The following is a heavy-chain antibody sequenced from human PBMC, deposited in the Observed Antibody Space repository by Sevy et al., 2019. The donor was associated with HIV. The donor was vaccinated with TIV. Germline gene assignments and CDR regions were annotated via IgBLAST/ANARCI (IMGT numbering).Heavy chain of an antibody. V-gene: IGHV3-23*01. CDR1: GFTFSIYA. Sequence: GGSLRLSCAASGFTFSIYAMTWVRQAPGKGLEWVSTISVSGDSTYYADSVKGRFTISRDNSKNTLYLQMNTLRAEDTAVYYCARGPPDGSYDYFDYWGQGTLVTVSS. J-gene: IGHJ4*02. CDR2: ISVSGDST. D-gene: IGHD1-26*01. CDR3: ARGPPDGSYDYFDY.